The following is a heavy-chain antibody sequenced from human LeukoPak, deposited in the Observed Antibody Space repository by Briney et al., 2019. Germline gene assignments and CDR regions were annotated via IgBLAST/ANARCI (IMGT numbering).Heavy chain of an antibody. J-gene: IGHJ5*02. Sequence: GESLQISCQGSGFRFITYWIGWVRQLPGKGLEWMGIISPGDSDIRYSPSFQGQVTISADKSISTAYLQWSSLRASDTAIYYCAKMGARNWFDPWGQGTLVTVSS. D-gene: IGHD1-26*01. CDR2: ISPGDSDI. CDR1: GFRFITYW. CDR3: AKMGARNWFDP. V-gene: IGHV5-51*01.